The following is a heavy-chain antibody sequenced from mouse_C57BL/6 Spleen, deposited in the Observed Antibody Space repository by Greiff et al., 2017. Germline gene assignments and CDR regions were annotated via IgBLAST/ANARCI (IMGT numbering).Heavy chain of an antibody. J-gene: IGHJ3*01. CDR3: ANGNSWFAY. CDR2: IHPNSGST. CDR1: GYTFTSYW. D-gene: IGHD2-1*01. V-gene: IGHV1-64*01. Sequence: QVQLQQPGAELVKPGASVKLSCKASGYTFTSYWMHWVTQRPGQGLEWIGMIHPNSGSTNYNEKFKSKATLTVNKSSITAYMQLSSLTSDDSAVYYCANGNSWFAYWGQGTLVTVSA.